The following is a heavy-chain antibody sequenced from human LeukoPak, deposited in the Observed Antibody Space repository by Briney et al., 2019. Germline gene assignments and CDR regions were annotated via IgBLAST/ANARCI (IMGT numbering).Heavy chain of an antibody. V-gene: IGHV1-46*01. D-gene: IGHD3-9*01. CDR1: GYTFTSYY. Sequence: ASVKVSCKASGYTFTSYYMHWVRQAPGQGLEWMGIINPSGGSTSYAQKFQGRVTMTRDTSTSTVYMELSSLRSEDTAVYYCARDGQGILTGLYYYYYMDVWGKGTMVTVSS. J-gene: IGHJ6*03. CDR2: INPSGGST. CDR3: ARDGQGILTGLYYYYYMDV.